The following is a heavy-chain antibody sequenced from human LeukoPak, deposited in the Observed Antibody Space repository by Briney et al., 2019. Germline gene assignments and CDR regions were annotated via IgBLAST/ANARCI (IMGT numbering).Heavy chain of an antibody. J-gene: IGHJ4*02. CDR2: INHSGST. V-gene: IGHV4-34*01. Sequence: PSETLSLTCAVYGGSFSGYYWSWIRQPPGKGLEWIGEINHSGSTNYNPSLKSRVTISVDTSKNQFPLKLSSVTAADTAAYYCARGGKYSYGCDYWGQGTLVTVSS. CDR3: ARGGKYSYGCDY. CDR1: GGSFSGYY. D-gene: IGHD5-18*01.